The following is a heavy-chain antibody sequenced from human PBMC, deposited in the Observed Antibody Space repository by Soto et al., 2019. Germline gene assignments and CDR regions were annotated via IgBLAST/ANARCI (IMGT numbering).Heavy chain of an antibody. V-gene: IGHV1-18*01. J-gene: IGHJ4*02. D-gene: IGHD2-15*01. Sequence: ASVKVSCKASGYTFTSYGISWVRQAPGQGLEWMGWISAYNGNTNYAQKLQGRVTMTTDTSTSTAYMELRSLRSDDTAVYYCARVHCSGGSCYSGDFDYWGQGTLVTVSS. CDR1: GYTFTSYG. CDR2: ISAYNGNT. CDR3: ARVHCSGGSCYSGDFDY.